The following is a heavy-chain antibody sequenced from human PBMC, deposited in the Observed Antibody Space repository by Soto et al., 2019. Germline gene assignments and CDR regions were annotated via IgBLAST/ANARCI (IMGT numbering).Heavy chain of an antibody. CDR2: INSDGSST. J-gene: IGHJ6*03. CDR1: GFTFSSYW. Sequence: EVQLVESGGGLVQPGGSLRLSCAASGFTFSSYWMHWVRQAPGKGLVWVSRINSDGSSTSYADSVKGRFTISRDNTKNTLYLQMISLRAEDTAVYYCARSRHCSSTSCYASYYYYYMDVWGKGTTVTVSS. CDR3: ARSRHCSSTSCYASYYYYYMDV. V-gene: IGHV3-74*01. D-gene: IGHD2-2*01.